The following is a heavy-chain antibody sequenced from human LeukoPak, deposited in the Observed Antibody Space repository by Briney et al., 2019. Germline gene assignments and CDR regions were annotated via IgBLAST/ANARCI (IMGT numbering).Heavy chain of an antibody. J-gene: IGHJ3*02. Sequence: ASVKVSCKASGYTFTGYYMHWVRQAPGQGLEWMGWINPNSGGTNYAQKFQGRVTMTRDTSTSTAYMELRSLRSDDTAVYYCARGLQETLAWLKAFSAFDIWGQGTMVTVSS. CDR2: INPNSGGT. V-gene: IGHV1-2*02. CDR1: GYTFTGYY. CDR3: ARGLQETLAWLKAFSAFDI. D-gene: IGHD4-11*01.